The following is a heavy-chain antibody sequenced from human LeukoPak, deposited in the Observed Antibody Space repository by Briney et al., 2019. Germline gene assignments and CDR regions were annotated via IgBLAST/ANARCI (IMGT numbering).Heavy chain of an antibody. CDR1: GGSISSYY. CDR3: ARTSPRAATFDY. D-gene: IGHD2-15*01. Sequence: PSETLSLTCAVSGGSISSYYWSWIRQPAGKGLEWIGRIYTSGTTNYNPSLKSRVTMSVDTSKNQFSLNLNSVTAAGTAVYYCARTSPRAATFDYWGQGTLVTVSS. CDR2: IYTSGTT. J-gene: IGHJ4*02. V-gene: IGHV4-4*07.